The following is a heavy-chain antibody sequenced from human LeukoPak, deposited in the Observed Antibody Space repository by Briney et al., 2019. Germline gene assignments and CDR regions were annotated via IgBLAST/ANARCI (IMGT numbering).Heavy chain of an antibody. CDR3: ARGCSRYDFWSGYRGRNYFDY. D-gene: IGHD3-3*01. V-gene: IGHV4-34*01. CDR2: INHSGST. J-gene: IGHJ4*02. Sequence: SETLSLTCAVYGGSFSGYYWSWIRQPPGKGLEWIGEINHSGSTNYNPSLKSRVTISVDTSKNQFSLKLSSVTAADTAVYYCARGCSRYDFWSGYRGRNYFDYWGQGTLVTVSS. CDR1: GGSFSGYY.